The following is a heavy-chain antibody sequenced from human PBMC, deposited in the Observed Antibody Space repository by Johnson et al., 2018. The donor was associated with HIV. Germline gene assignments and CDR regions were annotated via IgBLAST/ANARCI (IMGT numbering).Heavy chain of an antibody. CDR2: IKQAGSET. CDR3: GFDI. V-gene: IGHV3-7*05. Sequence: VQLVESGGGLVQPGGSLRLSCAASGFTFSDYWMKWVRQAPGKGLEWVAKIKQAGSETYYVDSVKGRFTISRDNAKNLLFLQMNSLRAEDTAVYYCGFDIWGQGTMVTVSS. CDR1: GFTFSDYW. J-gene: IGHJ3*02.